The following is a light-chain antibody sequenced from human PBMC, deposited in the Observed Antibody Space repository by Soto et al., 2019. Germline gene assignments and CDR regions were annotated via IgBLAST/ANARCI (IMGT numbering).Light chain of an antibody. Sequence: EIVLTQSPATLSLSPGERATLSCRASQSVSSYLAWYQQKPGQAPRLLLYYASNRATGIPARFSCSGSGTDFTLTISSLEPEDFAVYYCQQRSNFTFGGGTKVEIK. V-gene: IGKV3-11*01. J-gene: IGKJ4*01. CDR1: QSVSSY. CDR3: QQRSNFT. CDR2: YAS.